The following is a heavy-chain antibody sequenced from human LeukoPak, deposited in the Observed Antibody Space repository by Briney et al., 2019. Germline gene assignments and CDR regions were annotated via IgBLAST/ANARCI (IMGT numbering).Heavy chain of an antibody. CDR2: ISAYNGNT. Sequence: GASVKVSCKASGYTFTSYGISWVRQAPGQGLEWMGWISAYNGNTDYAQKLQGRVTMTTDTSTSTAYMELRSLRSDDTAVYYCARRRFMVVALDLDYWGQGTLVTVSS. V-gene: IGHV1-18*01. CDR3: ARRRFMVVALDLDY. J-gene: IGHJ4*02. CDR1: GYTFTSYG. D-gene: IGHD2-15*01.